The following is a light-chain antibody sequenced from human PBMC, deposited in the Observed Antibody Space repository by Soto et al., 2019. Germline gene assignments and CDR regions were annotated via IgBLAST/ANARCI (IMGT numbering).Light chain of an antibody. CDR3: HQRSNWPWT. CDR2: AAT. Sequence: EIVLTQSPATLSLSPGERATLSCSASQSVSSYLAWYQQKPGQAPRLLISAATNRATGIPARFSGSGSRTDFTLTISSLEPEDFAVYFCHQRSNWPWTFGQGTKVDI. V-gene: IGKV3-11*01. CDR1: QSVSSY. J-gene: IGKJ1*01.